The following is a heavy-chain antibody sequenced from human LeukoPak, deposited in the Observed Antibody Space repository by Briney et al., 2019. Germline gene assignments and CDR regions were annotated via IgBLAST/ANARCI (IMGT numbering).Heavy chain of an antibody. CDR2: ISWNSGSI. CDR3: AKDIIGSCGWYSMPDY. J-gene: IGHJ4*02. Sequence: GRSLRLSCAASGFTFDDYAMHWVRQAPGEGLEWVSGISWNSGSIGYADSVKGRFTMSRDNAKNSLYLQVNSLRAEDTALYYCAKDIIGSCGWYSMPDYWGQGTLVTVSS. V-gene: IGHV3-9*01. D-gene: IGHD6-19*01. CDR1: GFTFDDYA.